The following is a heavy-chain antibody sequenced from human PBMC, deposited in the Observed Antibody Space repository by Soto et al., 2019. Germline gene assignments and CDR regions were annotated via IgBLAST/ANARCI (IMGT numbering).Heavy chain of an antibody. V-gene: IGHV1-46*01. J-gene: IGHJ4*02. CDR2: INPTGGST. D-gene: IGHD6-13*01. CDR3: ARDLAAADY. CDR1: GYIFINYY. Sequence: QVQLVQSGAEVKKPGASVKVSCKASGYIFINYYIHWVRQAPGQGPEWMGIINPTGGSTNYAQKFQGRVTLTMDTSTSTVYMELSSLRFEDRAVYYCARDLAAADYWGQGTLVTVSS.